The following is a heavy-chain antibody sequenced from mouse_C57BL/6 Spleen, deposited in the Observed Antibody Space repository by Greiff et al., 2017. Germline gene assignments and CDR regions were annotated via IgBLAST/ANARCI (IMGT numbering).Heavy chain of an antibody. J-gene: IGHJ4*01. CDR1: GFTFSDYY. V-gene: IGHV5-16*01. D-gene: IGHD2-5*01. CDR2: INYDGSST. Sequence: EVQLQESEGGLVQPGSSMKLSCTASGFTFSDYYMAWVRQVPEKGLEWVANINYDGSSTYYLDSLKSRFIISRDNAKNILYLQMSSLKSEDTATYYCAREGSNYDYYAMDYWGQGTSVTVSS. CDR3: AREGSNYDYYAMDY.